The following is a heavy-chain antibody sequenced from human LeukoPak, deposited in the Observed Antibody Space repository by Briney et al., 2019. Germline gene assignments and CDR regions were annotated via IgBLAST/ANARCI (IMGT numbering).Heavy chain of an antibody. CDR3: PRDYTFGGVTVNFDY. D-gene: IGHD3-16*02. J-gene: IGHJ4*02. Sequence: GGSLRLSCAASGFTFSSFWMSWVRQAPGKGLEWVANIKQVGREKYYVDSVKGRLTICRDNAKNSLYLQMNSLRGKDAAVYYCPRDYTFGGVTVNFDYWGQGTLVTVSS. CDR1: GFTFSSFW. V-gene: IGHV3-7*01. CDR2: IKQVGREK.